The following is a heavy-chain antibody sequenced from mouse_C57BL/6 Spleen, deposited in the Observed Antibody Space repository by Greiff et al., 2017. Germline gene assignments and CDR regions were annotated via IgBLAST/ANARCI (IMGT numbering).Heavy chain of an antibody. CDR3: ARGGTFYAMDY. CDR2: IYPGNGST. J-gene: IGHJ4*01. V-gene: IGHV1-84*01. CDR1: GYTFTDYY. D-gene: IGHD3-3*01. Sequence: VQLQQSGPELVKPGASVKISCKASGYTFTDYYINWVKQRPGQGLEWIGCIYPGNGSTKYNEKFKGKATLTVDTSSSTAYMQLSSLTSEDSAVYFCARGGTFYAMDYGGQGTTVTVSS.